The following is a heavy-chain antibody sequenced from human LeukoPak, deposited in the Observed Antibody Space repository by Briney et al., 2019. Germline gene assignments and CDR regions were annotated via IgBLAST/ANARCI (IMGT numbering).Heavy chain of an antibody. J-gene: IGHJ4*02. D-gene: IGHD1-26*01. CDR1: GDTFSGFA. CDR3: TSPEGPTIEGRFDY. Sequence: RASVKVSCKASGDTFSGFAISWVRQAPGQGLEWMGGIIAIFSTPTYAQKFQSRVTITADESTSTAYMELTDLRSEDTAVYYCTSPEGPTIEGRFDYWGQGTLVSVSS. CDR2: IIAIFSTP. V-gene: IGHV1-69*13.